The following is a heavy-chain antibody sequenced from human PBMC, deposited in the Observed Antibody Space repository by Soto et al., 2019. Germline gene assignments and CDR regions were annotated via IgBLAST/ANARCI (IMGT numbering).Heavy chain of an antibody. CDR2: IYHTWNT. V-gene: IGHV4-4*02. J-gene: IGHJ4*02. CDR3: AMKGPSDDSPFQS. D-gene: IGHD2-15*01. Sequence: QVQLQESGPGLVKPSGTLSLTCGVSSGSINSSNWWSWVRQAPGQGLEWIGEIYHTWNTNDNWSLKSRVSLSVDKSKNQFSLKLASVTAAVTAIYFCAMKGPSDDSPFQSWGQGILVTVSS. CDR1: SGSINSSNW.